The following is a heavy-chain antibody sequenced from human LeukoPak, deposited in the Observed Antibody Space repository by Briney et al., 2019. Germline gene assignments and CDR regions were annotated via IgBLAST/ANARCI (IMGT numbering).Heavy chain of an antibody. CDR3: ARDRYDSSGYYPFDY. CDR1: GYTFTSYG. CDR2: ISAYNGNT. Sequence: ASVKVSCKASGYTFTSYGISWVRQAPGQGLEWMGWISAYNGNTNYAQKLQGRVTITADRSTSTAYMELSSLRSEDTAVYYCARDRYDSSGYYPFDYWGQGTLVTVSS. D-gene: IGHD3-22*01. J-gene: IGHJ4*02. V-gene: IGHV1-18*01.